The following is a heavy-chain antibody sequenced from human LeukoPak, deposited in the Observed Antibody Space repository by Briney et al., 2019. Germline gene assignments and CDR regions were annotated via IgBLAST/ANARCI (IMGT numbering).Heavy chain of an antibody. V-gene: IGHV4-59*01. CDR3: AGARRIAAADY. J-gene: IGHJ4*02. Sequence: SETLSLTCTVSDGSISSYYWSWIRQPPGKGLEWIGYIYYSGSTNYNPSLKSRVTISVDTSKNQFSLKLSSVTAADTAVYYCAGARRIAAADYWGQGTLVTVSS. D-gene: IGHD6-13*01. CDR1: DGSISSYY. CDR2: IYYSGST.